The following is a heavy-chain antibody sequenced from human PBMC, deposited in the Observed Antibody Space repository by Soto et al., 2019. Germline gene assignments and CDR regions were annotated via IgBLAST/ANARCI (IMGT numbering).Heavy chain of an antibody. CDR1: GGSISSSSYY. V-gene: IGHV4-39*01. Sequence: PSETLSLTCTVSGGSISSSSYYWGWISQPPGKGLEWIGSIYYSGSTYYNPSLKSRVTISVDTSKNQFSLKLSSVTAADTAVYYCARHSSETTVTTAWFDPWGQGTLVTVSS. CDR3: ARHSSETTVTTAWFDP. CDR2: IYYSGST. D-gene: IGHD4-4*01. J-gene: IGHJ5*02.